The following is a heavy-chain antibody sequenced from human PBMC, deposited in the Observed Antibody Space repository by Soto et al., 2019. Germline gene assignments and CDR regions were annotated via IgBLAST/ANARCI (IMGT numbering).Heavy chain of an antibody. CDR1: GFTVSNNH. CDR2: VHGGGST. J-gene: IGHJ4*02. D-gene: IGHD3-9*01. CDR3: AVPLTTAASLDY. V-gene: IGHV3-53*01. Sequence: VQLVESGGGLIQPGGSLRLSCAASGFTVSNNHMTWVRQAAGKGLELVSFVHGGGSTSYADSVKGRFTISRDNSKNTLYLQMDSLRAEATAISFCAVPLTTAASLDYWGRGTLVTLSS.